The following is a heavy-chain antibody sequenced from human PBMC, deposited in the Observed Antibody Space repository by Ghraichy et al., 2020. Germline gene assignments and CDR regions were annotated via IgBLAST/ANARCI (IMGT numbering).Heavy chain of an antibody. V-gene: IGHV4-31*03. CDR1: GGSISSGGYY. J-gene: IGHJ4*02. CDR3: ARLPAARRAPNGPFDY. D-gene: IGHD6-6*01. Sequence: SETLSLTCTVSGGSISSGGYYWSWIRQHPGKGLEWIGYIYYSGSTYYNPSLKSRVTISVDTSKNQFSLKLSSVTAADTAVYYCARLPAARRAPNGPFDYWGQGTLVTVSS. CDR2: IYYSGST.